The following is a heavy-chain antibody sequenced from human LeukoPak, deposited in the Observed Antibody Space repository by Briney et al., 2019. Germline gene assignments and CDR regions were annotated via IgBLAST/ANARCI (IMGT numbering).Heavy chain of an antibody. CDR2: LYNSGST. CDR3: ARGVTSPLDAFDI. D-gene: IGHD1-26*01. J-gene: IGHJ3*02. Sequence: SETLSLTCTVSGGSISTYYWNWMRQPPGKGLEWIGYLYNSGSTNYNPSLKSRLTISVDMSKNQLSLKLSSVTAADTAVYYCARGVTSPLDAFDIGGQGTMVTVSS. CDR1: GGSISTYY. V-gene: IGHV4-59*01.